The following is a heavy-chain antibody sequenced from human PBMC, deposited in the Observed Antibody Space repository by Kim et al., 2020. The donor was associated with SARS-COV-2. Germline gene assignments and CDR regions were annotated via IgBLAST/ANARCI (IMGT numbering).Heavy chain of an antibody. CDR2: INSDGSST. Sequence: GGSLRLSCAASGFTFSSYWMHWVRQAPGKGLVWVSRINSDGSSTSYADSVKGRFTISRDNAKNTLYLQMNSLRAEDTAVYYCARGGCSGGSCYSGRGAFDIWGQGTMVTVSS. D-gene: IGHD2-15*01. J-gene: IGHJ3*02. V-gene: IGHV3-74*01. CDR3: ARGGCSGGSCYSGRGAFDI. CDR1: GFTFSSYW.